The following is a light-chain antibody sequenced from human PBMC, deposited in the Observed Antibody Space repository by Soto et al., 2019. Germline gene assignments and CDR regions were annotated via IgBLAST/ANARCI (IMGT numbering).Light chain of an antibody. Sequence: EIVMTQSPATLSVSPGERATLSCRASQSVSSNLAWYQQKPGQAPRLLIYGASTRATGIPARFSGSGSGTEFTPTISGLQSEDFAVYYCQQYNNWPPVTFGPGTKVDIK. CDR1: QSVSSN. J-gene: IGKJ3*01. CDR2: GAS. V-gene: IGKV3-15*01. CDR3: QQYNNWPPVT.